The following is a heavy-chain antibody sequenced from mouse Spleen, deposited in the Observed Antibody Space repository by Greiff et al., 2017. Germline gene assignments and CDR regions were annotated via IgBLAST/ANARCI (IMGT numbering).Heavy chain of an antibody. J-gene: IGHJ2*01. CDR3: FYYYGSRYFDY. CDR1: GYTFTDYY. V-gene: IGHV1-26*01. D-gene: IGHD1-1*01. Sequence: VQLQQSGPELVKPGASVKISCKASGYTFTDYYMNWVKQSHGKSLEWIGDINPNNGGTSYNQKFKGKATLTVDKSSSTAYMELRSLTSEDSAVYYCFYYYGSRYFDYWGQGTTLTVSS. CDR2: INPNNGGT.